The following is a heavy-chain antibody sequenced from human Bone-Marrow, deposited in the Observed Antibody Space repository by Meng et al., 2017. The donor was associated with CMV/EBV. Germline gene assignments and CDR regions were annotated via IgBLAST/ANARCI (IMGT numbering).Heavy chain of an antibody. CDR3: ARVGTETMYDFWSGYTGDAFDM. CDR1: GYTFTSYY. V-gene: IGHV1-46*01. J-gene: IGHJ3*02. CDR2: IIPTYGTP. Sequence: ASVKVSCKASGYTFTSYYMHWVRQAPGQGLEWMGGIIPTYGTPSYAQKFQGRVTISSDDSTRTVYMELSSLRSEDTAVYYCARVGTETMYDFWSGYTGDAFDMWGQGTTVTVSS. D-gene: IGHD3-3*01.